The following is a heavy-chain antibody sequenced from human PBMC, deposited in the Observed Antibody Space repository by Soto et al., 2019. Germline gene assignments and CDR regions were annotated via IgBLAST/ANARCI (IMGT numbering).Heavy chain of an antibody. CDR2: INTDGGNT. J-gene: IGHJ5*02. CDR3: VRVGSGSYSWRDP. V-gene: IGHV3-74*01. CDR1: GFIFSSYW. D-gene: IGHD1-26*01. Sequence: EVQLEESGGDLVQPGGSLRLSCTASGFIFSSYWMHWVRQAPGKGLVWVSRINTDGGNTTYAESVKGRFTISRDNARNTLYLQMNSLRPEDTALYYCVRVGSGSYSWRDPWGQGTLVTVSS.